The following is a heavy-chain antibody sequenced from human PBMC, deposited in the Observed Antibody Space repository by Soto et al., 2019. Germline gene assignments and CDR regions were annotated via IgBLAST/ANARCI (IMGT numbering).Heavy chain of an antibody. V-gene: IGHV1-69*01. CDR3: ARDYGQWPAIYDGLDV. CDR2: ISPMFRAA. J-gene: IGHJ6*02. D-gene: IGHD6-19*01. CDR1: GGTFITYA. Sequence: QVQLVQSGAEVKKPGSSVKVSCKASGGTFITYAINWVRQAPGQGLEWMGGISPMFRAANYAQKFLGRVTITADESSSTAYMELNSLRSEDTAMYYCARDYGQWPAIYDGLDVWGQGTTVTVSS.